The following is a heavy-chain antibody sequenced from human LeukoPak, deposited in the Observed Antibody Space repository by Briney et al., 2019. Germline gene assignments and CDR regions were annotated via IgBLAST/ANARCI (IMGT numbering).Heavy chain of an antibody. Sequence: ASVKVSCKAYGYTFTSYGISWVRRAPGQGLEWMGWISGYNGNTTYAQNLQGRVAMTTDTSTNTAYMELRSLRSDDTAVYFCARVGYCSGPICFPPAATGMLDSCGQGTLVTVSS. V-gene: IGHV1-18*01. CDR2: ISGYNGNT. CDR1: GYTFTSYG. CDR3: ARVGYCSGPICFPPAATGMLDS. D-gene: IGHD2-2*01. J-gene: IGHJ4*02.